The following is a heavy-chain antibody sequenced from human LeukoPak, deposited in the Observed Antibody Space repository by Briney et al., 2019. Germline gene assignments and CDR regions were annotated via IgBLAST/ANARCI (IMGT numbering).Heavy chain of an antibody. Sequence: GGSLRLSCAASGFTFSSYAMSWVRQAPGKGLEWVSAISGSGGSTDYADSVKGRFTISRDNSKNTLYLQMNSLRAEDTAVYYCAKKGPLNSSGWRFDYWGQGTLVTVSS. CDR3: AKKGPLNSSGWRFDY. CDR1: GFTFSSYA. J-gene: IGHJ4*02. D-gene: IGHD6-19*01. CDR2: ISGSGGST. V-gene: IGHV3-23*01.